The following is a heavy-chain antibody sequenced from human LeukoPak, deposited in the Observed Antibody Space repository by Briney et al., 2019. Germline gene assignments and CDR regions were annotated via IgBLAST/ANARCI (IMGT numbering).Heavy chain of an antibody. CDR1: GCSFTSYW. J-gene: IGHJ4*02. CDR3: ASSYCSSTSSYYLSQFDY. CDR2: IYPGDSDT. Sequence: GESLKISCEGSGCSFTSYWIVWVRQMPEKGLEWMGIIYPGDSDTRYSPSFQGQVTISADKSISTAYLQWSSLKASDTAMYYCASSYCSSTSSYYLSQFDYWGQGTLVTVSS. D-gene: IGHD2-2*01. V-gene: IGHV5-51*01.